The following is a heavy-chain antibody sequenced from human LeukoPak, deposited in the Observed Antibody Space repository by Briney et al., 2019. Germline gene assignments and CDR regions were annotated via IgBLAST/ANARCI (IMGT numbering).Heavy chain of an antibody. J-gene: IGHJ5*02. CDR3: ARERLGGFDP. CDR1: GFTVSSNS. CDR2: IYYSGST. D-gene: IGHD3-16*01. V-gene: IGHV4-59*02. Sequence: GSLRLSCTVSGFTVSSNSMSWIRQPPGKGLEWIGYIYYSGSTNYNPSLKSRVTISVDTSKNQFSLKLSSVTAADTAVYYCARERLGGFDPWGQGTLVTVSS.